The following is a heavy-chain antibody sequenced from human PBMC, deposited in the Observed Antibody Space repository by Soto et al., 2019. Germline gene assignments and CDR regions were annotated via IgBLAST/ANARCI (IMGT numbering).Heavy chain of an antibody. V-gene: IGHV3-72*01. D-gene: IGHD2-15*01. CDR3: VTPGHGGNGFDY. Sequence: EVQLVESGGGLVQPGGSLRLSCVVSGFTFSDHYMDWVRQAPGKGLEWVGRIRNKAKSYTTDYAASVKGRLTISRDDAKNSRYLQMNSRKAEDTAVYYCVTPGHGGNGFDYWGQGTLVTVSS. CDR1: GFTFSDHY. J-gene: IGHJ4*02. CDR2: IRNKAKSYTT.